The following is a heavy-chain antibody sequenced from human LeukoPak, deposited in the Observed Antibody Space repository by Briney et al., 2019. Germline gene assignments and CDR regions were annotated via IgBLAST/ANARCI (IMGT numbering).Heavy chain of an antibody. CDR3: ARDSGTTGEVKFDP. D-gene: IGHD3-10*01. CDR1: GDSISRHY. Sequence: SETLSLTCTVSGDSISRHYWSWIRQPAGKGLEWIGRIYNGGIITYNPSLKSRVTMSIDTSNNQFSLRLRFVTAADTAVYYCARDSGTTGEVKFDPWGQGTLVTVSS. J-gene: IGHJ5*02. V-gene: IGHV4-4*07. CDR2: IYNGGII.